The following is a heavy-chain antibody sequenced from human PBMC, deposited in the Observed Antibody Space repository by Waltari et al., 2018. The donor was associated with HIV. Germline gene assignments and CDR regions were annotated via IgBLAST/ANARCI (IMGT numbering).Heavy chain of an antibody. J-gene: IGHJ4*02. CDR2: IYYSGST. CDR1: GGSISSYY. D-gene: IGHD3-16*01. CDR3: ARGGLALGGFDY. V-gene: IGHV4-59*01. Sequence: QVQLQESGPGLVKPSETLSLTCTVSGGSISSYYWSWIRQPPGTGLDWIWYIYYSGSTNSTPSLKSRVTISVDTSKNQFSLKLSSVTAADTAVYYCARGGLALGGFDYWGQGTLVTVSS.